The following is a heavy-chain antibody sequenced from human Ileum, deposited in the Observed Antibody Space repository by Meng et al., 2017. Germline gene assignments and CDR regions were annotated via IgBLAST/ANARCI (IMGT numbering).Heavy chain of an antibody. CDR1: GFTFSSYW. CDR2: VNGDGSST. D-gene: IGHD2-8*01. CDR3: ASETRPNGLRALES. Sequence: GESLKISCAASGFTFSSYWFHWVRQAPGKGLVWVSRVNGDGSSTWYADSVKGRFTISRDNAKNTLFLQMNSLRAEDTAVYYCASETRPNGLRALESWGQGTLVTVSS. V-gene: IGHV3-74*01. J-gene: IGHJ4*02.